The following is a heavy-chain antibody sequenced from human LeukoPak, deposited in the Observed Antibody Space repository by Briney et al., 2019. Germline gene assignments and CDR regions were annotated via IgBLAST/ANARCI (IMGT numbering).Heavy chain of an antibody. CDR1: GFTFSSYA. D-gene: IGHD3-10*01. V-gene: IGHV3-30*04. CDR2: ISYDGSNK. Sequence: GGSLRLSCAASGFTFSSYAMHWVRQAPGKGLEWVAVISYDGSNKYYADSVKGRFTISRDNSKNTLYLQMNSLRVEDTAVYYCAKEGGFGEDYQGMDVWGQGTTVTVSS. J-gene: IGHJ6*02. CDR3: AKEGGFGEDYQGMDV.